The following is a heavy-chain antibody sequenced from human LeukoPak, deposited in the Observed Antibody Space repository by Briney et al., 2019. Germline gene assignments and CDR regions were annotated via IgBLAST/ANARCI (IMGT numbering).Heavy chain of an antibody. CDR2: MYYSGST. Sequence: SETLSLTCTVSGGSISSYYWGWIRQPPGKGLEWIGSMYYSGSTYYNPSLKSRVTISINTSKNQFSLKLTSVTAADTAVYYCARVGVTTQDYWGQGTLVTVSS. J-gene: IGHJ4*02. V-gene: IGHV4-39*07. CDR3: ARVGVTTQDY. D-gene: IGHD4-17*01. CDR1: GGSISSYY.